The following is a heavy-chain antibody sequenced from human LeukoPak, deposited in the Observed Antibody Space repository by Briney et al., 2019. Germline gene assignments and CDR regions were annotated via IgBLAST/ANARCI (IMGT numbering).Heavy chain of an antibody. D-gene: IGHD6-19*01. CDR1: GFTFSSSS. CDR3: AKGSGWYV. Sequence: GGSLRLSCAASGFTFSSSSMSWVRQAPGKGLEWVSVISGSGGSTDYADSVKGRFTISRDNSKNPLYLQINSLRAEDTAVYYCAKGSGWYVWGQGTLVTVSS. V-gene: IGHV3-23*01. CDR2: ISGSGGST. J-gene: IGHJ4*02.